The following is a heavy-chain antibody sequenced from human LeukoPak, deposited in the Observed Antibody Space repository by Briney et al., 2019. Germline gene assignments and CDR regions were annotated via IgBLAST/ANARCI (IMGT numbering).Heavy chain of an antibody. CDR2: IYYSGST. CDR3: ARDTGDYYDSSGSNWFDP. J-gene: IGHJ5*02. Sequence: SETLSLTCTVSGGSISSYYWSWIRQPPGKGLEWIGYIYYSGSTNYNPSLKSRVTISVDTSKNQFSLKLSSVTAADTAVYYCARDTGDYYDSSGSNWFDPWGQGTLVTVSS. V-gene: IGHV4-59*01. CDR1: GGSISSYY. D-gene: IGHD3-22*01.